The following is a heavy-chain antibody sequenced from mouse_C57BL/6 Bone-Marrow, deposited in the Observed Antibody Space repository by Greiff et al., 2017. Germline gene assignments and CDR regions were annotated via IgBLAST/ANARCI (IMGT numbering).Heavy chain of an antibody. V-gene: IGHV1-82*01. CDR2: IYPGDGDT. Sequence: QVQLKQSGPELVKPGASVKISCKASGYAFSSSWMNWVKQRPGKGLEWIGRIYPGDGDTNYNGKFKGKATLTADKSSSTAYMQLSSLTSEDSAVYCCARPRYGINFDYWGQGTTLTVSS. CDR1: GYAFSSSW. CDR3: ARPRYGINFDY. J-gene: IGHJ2*01. D-gene: IGHD2-1*01.